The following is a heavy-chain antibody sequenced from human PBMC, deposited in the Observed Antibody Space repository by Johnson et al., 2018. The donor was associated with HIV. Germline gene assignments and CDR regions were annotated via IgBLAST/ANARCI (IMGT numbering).Heavy chain of an antibody. CDR1: SNY. CDR3: ARGYYYDSSGYYDAFDV. Sequence: VQLVESGGGLVQPGGSLRLSCVGSSNYKSWVRQAPGKGLEWVSVIYSGGSTYYADSVKGRFTISRDNAKNFVYLQMNSLRAEDTALYYCARGYYYDSSGYYDAFDVWGQGTVLTVSS. CDR2: IYSGGST. V-gene: IGHV3-53*01. J-gene: IGHJ3*01. D-gene: IGHD3-22*01.